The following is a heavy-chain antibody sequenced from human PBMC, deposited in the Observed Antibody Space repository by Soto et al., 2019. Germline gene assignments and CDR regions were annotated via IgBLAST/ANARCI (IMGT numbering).Heavy chain of an antibody. J-gene: IGHJ6*02. V-gene: IGHV4-31*01. CDR3: GRESPPRPGVCYYFGVDV. D-gene: IGHD2-8*01. Sequence: QVQLQESGPGLLKPSQTLSLTCSVSGGSISSGTYYWSWIRQHPGKGLEWIGYIHYSGSTSYSPSTKGTVTMSASTSMTKFSPTMSSVTDADTAVYYCGRESPPRPGVCYYFGVDVWGQGTTVTVSS. CDR1: GGSISSGTYY. CDR2: IHYSGST.